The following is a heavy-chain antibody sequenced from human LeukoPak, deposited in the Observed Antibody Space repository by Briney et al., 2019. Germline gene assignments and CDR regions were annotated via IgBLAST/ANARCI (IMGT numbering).Heavy chain of an antibody. J-gene: IGHJ4*02. CDR1: GFMLSSCA. CDR3: AKEGLDRGWYWDD. V-gene: IGHV3-23*01. Sequence: PGGALRLSCAATGFMLSSCAMIWVRQAPGKGLEWVSAIGADGVTYYADSVRGRLTISRDNSKNTLYLQMNSLRDEDTAVYYCAKEGLDRGWYWDDWGQGTLVPVSS. D-gene: IGHD6-19*01. CDR2: IGADGVT.